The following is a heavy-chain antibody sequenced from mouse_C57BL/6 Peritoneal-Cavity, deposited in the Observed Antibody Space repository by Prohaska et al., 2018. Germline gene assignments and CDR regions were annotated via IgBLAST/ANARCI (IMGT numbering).Heavy chain of an antibody. V-gene: IGHV1-72*01. Sequence: CKAAGYTFTSYCMHWLKQGNGRGLEWIGRSDHNSSGTKYNEKCKSKATLTVDKPSTKAYMQISSLKYEDSAVYYCVYGSEWYFDYWGQGTTLTVSS. J-gene: IGHJ2*01. D-gene: IGHD1-1*01. CDR2: SDHNSSGT. CDR3: VYGSEWYFDY. CDR1: GYTFTSYC.